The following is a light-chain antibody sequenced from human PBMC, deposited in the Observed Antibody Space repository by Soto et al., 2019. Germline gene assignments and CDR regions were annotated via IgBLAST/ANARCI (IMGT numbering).Light chain of an antibody. J-gene: IGKJ5*01. Sequence: IQMTQSPSSLSASVGDRVTITCRASQSISSYLNWYQQKPGKAPKLLIYDASTLRSGVPSRFSGGGSGTEFTLTISSLQPDDFATYYCQQYNTYSTFGQGTRLEIK. CDR3: QQYNTYST. CDR1: QSISSY. V-gene: IGKV1-5*01. CDR2: DAS.